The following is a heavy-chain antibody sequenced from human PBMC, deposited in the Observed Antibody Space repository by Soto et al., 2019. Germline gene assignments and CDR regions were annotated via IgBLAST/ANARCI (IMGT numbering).Heavy chain of an antibody. CDR2: IYYSGST. Sequence: QVQLQESGPGLVKPSQTLSLTCTVSGGSISSGGYYWSWIRQHPGKGLEWIGYIYYSGSTYYIPSLKSRVTISVDRSKNQFSLKLSSVTAADTAVYYCARVRIAAHWFDPWGQGTLVTVSS. D-gene: IGHD6-6*01. CDR1: GGSISSGGYY. J-gene: IGHJ5*02. CDR3: ARVRIAAHWFDP. V-gene: IGHV4-31*03.